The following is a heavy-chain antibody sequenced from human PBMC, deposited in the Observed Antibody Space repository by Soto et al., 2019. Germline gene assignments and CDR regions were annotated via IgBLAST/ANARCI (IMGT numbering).Heavy chain of an antibody. D-gene: IGHD2-2*01. CDR3: ASSPPPQRYCSSTSCYAGPLYYFDY. CDR2: ISSSSSTI. J-gene: IGHJ4*02. Sequence: GGSLRLSCAASGFTFSSYSMNWVRQAPGKGLEWVSYISSSSSTIYYADSVKGRFTISRDNAKNSLYLQMNSLRAEDTALYYCASSPPPQRYCSSTSCYAGPLYYFDYWGQGTLVTVSS. CDR1: GFTFSSYS. V-gene: IGHV3-48*01.